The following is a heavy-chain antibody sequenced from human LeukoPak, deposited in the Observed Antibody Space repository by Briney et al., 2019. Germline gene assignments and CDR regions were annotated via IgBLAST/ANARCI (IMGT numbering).Heavy chain of an antibody. CDR1: GGSISSGRYF. V-gene: IGHV4-61*10. J-gene: IGHJ3*02. CDR2: INHSGST. CDR3: ARQWWDLVFAFDI. Sequence: SETLSLTCTVSGGSISSGRYFWSWIRQPAGKGLEWIGQINHSGSTNYNPSLKSRVTISVDTSKSHFSLKLSSVTAADTAVYYCARQWWDLVFAFDIWGQGTMVTVSS. D-gene: IGHD2-15*01.